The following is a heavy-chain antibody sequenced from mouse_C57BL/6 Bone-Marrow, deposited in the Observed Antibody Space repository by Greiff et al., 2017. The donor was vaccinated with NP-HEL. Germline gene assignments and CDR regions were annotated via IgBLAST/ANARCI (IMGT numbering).Heavy chain of an antibody. CDR1: GYTFTDYY. V-gene: IGHV1-84*01. CDR3: ARERVTTVVAPYYFDY. D-gene: IGHD1-1*01. J-gene: IGHJ2*01. Sequence: ESGPELVKPGASVKISCKASGYTFTDYYINWVKQRPGQGLEWIGWIYPGSGNTKYNEKFKGKATLTVDTSSSTAYMQLSSLTSEDSAVYFCARERVTTVVAPYYFDYWGQGTTLTVSS. CDR2: IYPGSGNT.